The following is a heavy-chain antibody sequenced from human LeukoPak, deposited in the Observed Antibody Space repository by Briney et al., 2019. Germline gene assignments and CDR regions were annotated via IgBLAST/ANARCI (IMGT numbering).Heavy chain of an antibody. CDR3: TNQPILAGSIDS. CDR1: GFTFSSYA. CDR2: INDAGRTT. V-gene: IGHV3-23*01. D-gene: IGHD3-9*01. J-gene: IGHJ4*02. Sequence: GGPLRLSCAASGFTFSSYAMSWVRQAPGKGLEWVSTINDAGRTTYYADSVKGRFTISRDNSKNTVYLQMNNLRAEDTALYYCTNQPILAGSIDSWGQGTLVTVSS.